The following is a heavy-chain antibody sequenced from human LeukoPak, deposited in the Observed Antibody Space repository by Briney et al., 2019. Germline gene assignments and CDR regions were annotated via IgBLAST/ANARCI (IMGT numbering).Heavy chain of an antibody. D-gene: IGHD6-6*01. CDR3: ARAGSSSSGGSDY. Sequence: SETLSLTCDVNSGSFSGYYWNWIRQAPGKGLEWIGEINNSGSTNYNPSLKSRVTISADTSKNQFSLKLSSVTAADTAVYYCARAGSSSSGGSDYWGQGTLVTVSS. CDR1: SGSFSGYY. CDR2: INNSGST. V-gene: IGHV4-34*01. J-gene: IGHJ4*02.